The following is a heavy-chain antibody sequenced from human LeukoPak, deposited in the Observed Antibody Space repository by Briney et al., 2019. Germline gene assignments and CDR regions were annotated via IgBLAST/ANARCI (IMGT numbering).Heavy chain of an antibody. D-gene: IGHD3-10*01. CDR1: GYTFSSYG. V-gene: IGHV1-18*01. CDR3: ERDPRRYGSGSYYMDV. J-gene: IGHJ6*03. Sequence: GASVKVSCKASGYTFSSYGINWVRQAPGQGLEWMGWISPYNGNTNYAQMFQGRVTMTTDTSTSTAYMDLRSLRSDDTAVYFCERDPRRYGSGSYYMDVWGKGTTVTVSS. CDR2: ISPYNGNT.